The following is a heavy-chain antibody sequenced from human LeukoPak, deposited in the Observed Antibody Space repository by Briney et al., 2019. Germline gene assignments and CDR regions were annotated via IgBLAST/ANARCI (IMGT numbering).Heavy chain of an antibody. CDR3: AKCGGSYLPRCFDP. Sequence: GGSVRLSCAACGFTFNRHAMSGLPQAPGKGREWVAAISGSGGSTYYAASVKGRFTITRDNSKNALSLQMSTLRAEDTAVYYCAKCGGSYLPRCFDPWGQGTLVTVSS. J-gene: IGHJ5*02. V-gene: IGHV3-23*01. CDR2: ISGSGGST. D-gene: IGHD1-26*01. CDR1: GFTFNRHA.